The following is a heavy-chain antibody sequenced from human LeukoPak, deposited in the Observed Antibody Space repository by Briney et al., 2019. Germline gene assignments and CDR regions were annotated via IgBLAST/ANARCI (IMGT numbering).Heavy chain of an antibody. CDR3: ARAHYGGKLR. CDR1: GDSITSDKW. V-gene: IGHV4-4*02. Sequence: TSGTLSLTCAVSGDSITSDKWWTWVRQPPGKGLEWIGEIHHSKSSNYYPSLKSRVTISVDTSKNQFSLKLSSVTAADTAVYYCARAHYGGKLRWGQGTLVTVSS. D-gene: IGHD4-23*01. J-gene: IGHJ4*02. CDR2: IHHSKSS.